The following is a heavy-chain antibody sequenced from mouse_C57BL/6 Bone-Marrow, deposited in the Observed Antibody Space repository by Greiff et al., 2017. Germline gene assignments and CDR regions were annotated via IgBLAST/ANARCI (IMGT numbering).Heavy chain of an antibody. D-gene: IGHD1-1*01. CDR3: ARDYGNSYWCFDV. CDR1: GYTFTSYD. V-gene: IGHV1-85*01. Sequence: VQLQQSGPELVKPGASVKLSCKASGYTFTSYDITWVKQRPGQGLEWIGWIYPRDGSTKYNEKFKGKATLTVDTSSSTAYLELLSLTSEDSAVFFCARDYGNSYWCFDVWGTGTTVTVSS. J-gene: IGHJ1*03. CDR2: IYPRDGST.